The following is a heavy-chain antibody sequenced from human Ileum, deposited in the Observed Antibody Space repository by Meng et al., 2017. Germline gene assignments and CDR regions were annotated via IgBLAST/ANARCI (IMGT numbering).Heavy chain of an antibody. Sequence: QVQLRQGGAVLLRPSEPMSLTGGVYGGSFSAYYWTWIRQPPGKGLEWIGEINHSATTYYSPSLMGRVSVSVDTSKNQFSLKLTSVTAADTAVYYCARSERSVYWYFDLWGRGTLVTVSS. D-gene: IGHD1-26*01. V-gene: IGHV4-34*01. CDR3: ARSERSVYWYFDL. CDR2: INHSATT. J-gene: IGHJ2*01. CDR1: GGSFSAYY.